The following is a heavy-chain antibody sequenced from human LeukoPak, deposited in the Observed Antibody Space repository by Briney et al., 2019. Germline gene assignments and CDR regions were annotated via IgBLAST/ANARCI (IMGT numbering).Heavy chain of an antibody. CDR3: ARSAQRGYGYCSSTCCYWDYFDY. CDR1: GFTFSSYA. Sequence: QPGRSLRLYCAASGFTFSSYAMHWVRQAPGKGLEWVAVISYDGSNKYYADSVKGRFTISRDNSKNTLYLQMNSLRAEDTAVYYCARSAQRGYGYCSSTCCYWDYFDYWGQGTLVTVSS. D-gene: IGHD2-2*01. J-gene: IGHJ4*02. CDR2: ISYDGSNK. V-gene: IGHV3-30-3*01.